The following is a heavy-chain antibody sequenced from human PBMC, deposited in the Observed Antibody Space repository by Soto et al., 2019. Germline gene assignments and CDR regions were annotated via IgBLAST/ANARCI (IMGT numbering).Heavy chain of an antibody. CDR3: ARIPSP. D-gene: IGHD2-21*01. Sequence: SQTLSLTCAISGDSVSSNSAAWNWIRQSPSRGLEWLGRTYYRSKWYNDYAVSVKTRITVNADTSKNQFSLKLSSVTAADTAVYYCARIPSPWGQGTLVTVSS. J-gene: IGHJ5*02. V-gene: IGHV6-1*01. CDR1: GDSVSSNSAA. CDR2: TYYRSKWYN.